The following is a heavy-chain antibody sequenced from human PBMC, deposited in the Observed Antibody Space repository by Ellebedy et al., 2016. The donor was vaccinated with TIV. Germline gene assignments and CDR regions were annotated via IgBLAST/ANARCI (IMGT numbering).Heavy chain of an antibody. V-gene: IGHV3-74*01. CDR1: GFTFSSYW. CDR3: VRELGWNSDY. J-gene: IGHJ4*02. CDR2: TNSDGSTT. Sequence: GESLKISCAASGFTFSSYWMHWVRQAPGKGLVWVSRTNSDGSTTGYADSVKGRFTISRDNAKNTLYLQMNSLRVEDTAVYYCVRELGWNSDYWGQGTLVTVSS. D-gene: IGHD1-7*01.